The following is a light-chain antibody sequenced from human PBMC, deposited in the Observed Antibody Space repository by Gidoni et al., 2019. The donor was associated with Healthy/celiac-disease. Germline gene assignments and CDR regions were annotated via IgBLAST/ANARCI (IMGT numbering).Light chain of an antibody. V-gene: IGLV3-19*01. J-gene: IGLJ2*01. CDR2: GRN. Sequence: SSKLTQDPAVSVALGQTVRITCQGYSLRSYYASWYQQTPGQAPILVIYGRNNRPSGIADRLSGSRSGDTASLTITGPQAEDEADYYCNSRDISDNRVIFGGGTRLTVL. CDR3: NSRDISDNRVI. CDR1: SLRSYY.